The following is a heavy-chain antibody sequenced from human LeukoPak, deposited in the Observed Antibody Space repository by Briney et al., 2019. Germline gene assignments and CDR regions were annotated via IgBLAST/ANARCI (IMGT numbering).Heavy chain of an antibody. CDR3: AGFGELLGYYYYMDV. J-gene: IGHJ6*03. V-gene: IGHV4-34*01. CDR1: GGSFSGYY. D-gene: IGHD3-10*01. Sequence: SETLSLTCAVYGGSFSGYYWSWIRQPPGKGLEWIGEINHSGSTNYNPSLKSRVTISVDTSKNQFSLKLSSVTAADPAVYYCAGFGELLGYYYYMDVWGKGTTVTISS. CDR2: INHSGST.